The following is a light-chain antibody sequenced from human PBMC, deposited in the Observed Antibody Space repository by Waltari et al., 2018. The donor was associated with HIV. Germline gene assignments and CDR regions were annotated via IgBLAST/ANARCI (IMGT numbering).Light chain of an antibody. Sequence: QSALTQPRSVSGSPGQSVTISCTGTSSDVGGYNYASWYQQHPGKAPNVMIFDVSKRPSGVPERLSGSGSGNTASLTSSGLHAEEGAEYSCCLYAGSYTYVFGTGTKVTVL. CDR2: DVS. V-gene: IGLV2-11*01. CDR3: CLYAGSYTYV. CDR1: SSDVGGYNY. J-gene: IGLJ1*01.